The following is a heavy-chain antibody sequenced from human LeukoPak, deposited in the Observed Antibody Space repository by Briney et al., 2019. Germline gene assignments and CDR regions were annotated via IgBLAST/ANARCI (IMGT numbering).Heavy chain of an antibody. CDR1: GFSFASRW. CDR3: ARHFDGKGSFDF. V-gene: IGHV3-74*01. D-gene: IGHD4-23*01. J-gene: IGHJ5*01. CDR2: ISSDGSDT. Sequence: GGSLRLSCAASGFSFASRWMHWVRQVPGKGLVWVSRISSDGSDTTYADSVKGRFTISRDNVKKIVYLQMRSLRVEDTAVYYCARHFDGKGSFDFWGQGTLVTVSS.